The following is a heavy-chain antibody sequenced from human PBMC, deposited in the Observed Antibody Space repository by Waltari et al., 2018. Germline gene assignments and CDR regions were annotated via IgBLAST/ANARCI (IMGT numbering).Heavy chain of an antibody. V-gene: IGHV3-7*03. CDR3: ATFRWLGY. CDR2: INYDGIEK. J-gene: IGHJ4*02. CDR1: NLTFSRYW. D-gene: IGHD3-10*01. Sequence: EVPVVESGGALVQPGGSLRLSCVVSNLTFSRYWMTWVSQAAGRGLEWVGNINYDGIEKNYGDSVRGRFTISRDNARNTVYLQMNSLRSEDTAVYYCATFRWLGYWGQGTLVTVSS.